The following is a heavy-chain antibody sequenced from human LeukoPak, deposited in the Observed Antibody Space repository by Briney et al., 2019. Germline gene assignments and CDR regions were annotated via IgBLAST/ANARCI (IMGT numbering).Heavy chain of an antibody. CDR1: GFTFSDYA. J-gene: IGHJ4*02. Sequence: PGGSLRLSCSTSGFTFSDYARYWVRQAPGMGLEYVSSISGNGGSRYYADSVKGRSIISRDNSKNTLSLQMSSLRAEDTALYYCVKEGHLVRAGYFDYWGQGALVTVSS. CDR2: ISGNGGSR. CDR3: VKEGHLVRAGYFDY. D-gene: IGHD6-13*01. V-gene: IGHV3-64D*06.